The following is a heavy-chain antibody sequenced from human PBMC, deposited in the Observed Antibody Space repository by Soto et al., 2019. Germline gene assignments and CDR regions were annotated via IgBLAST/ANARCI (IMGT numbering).Heavy chain of an antibody. CDR2: IYASGTT. CDR1: GASISNYH. D-gene: IGHD1-1*01. Sequence: SETLSLTCTSSGASISNYHWSWIRQPAGKGLECLGRIYASGTTTSNPSLRSRVTMSVDTSKNQFSLNLNSVTAADTAVYYCARESRSELGTVEYWGQGTLVTVSS. J-gene: IGHJ4*02. V-gene: IGHV4-4*07. CDR3: ARESRSELGTVEY.